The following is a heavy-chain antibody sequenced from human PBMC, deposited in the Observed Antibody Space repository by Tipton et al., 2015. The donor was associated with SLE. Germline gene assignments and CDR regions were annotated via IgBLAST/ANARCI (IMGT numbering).Heavy chain of an antibody. J-gene: IGHJ3*02. CDR3: VGRSGAAAAFDM. V-gene: IGHV4-39*07. CDR1: GASVTRTSHY. D-gene: IGHD6-25*01. Sequence: TLSLTCSVSGASVTRTSHYWGWIRQSPGKGLEWIATVSYSGSTFSNPSLRGRVATSSDTSGNQFSLTLRSVTAADTAVYYCVGRSGAAAAFDMWGQGTMVTVSS. CDR2: VSYSGST.